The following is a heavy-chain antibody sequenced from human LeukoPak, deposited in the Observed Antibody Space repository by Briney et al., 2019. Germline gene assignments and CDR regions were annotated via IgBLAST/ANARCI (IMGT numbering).Heavy chain of an antibody. CDR3: ARGEAVTPTFDY. CDR1: GGSFSGYY. J-gene: IGHJ4*02. CDR2: INHSGST. Sequence: SETLSLTCAVYGGSFSGYYWSWIHQPPGKGLEWIGEINHSGSTNYNPSLKSRVTISVDTSKNQFSLKLSSVTAADTAVYYCARGEAVTPTFDYWGQGTLVTVSS. D-gene: IGHD4-11*01. V-gene: IGHV4-34*01.